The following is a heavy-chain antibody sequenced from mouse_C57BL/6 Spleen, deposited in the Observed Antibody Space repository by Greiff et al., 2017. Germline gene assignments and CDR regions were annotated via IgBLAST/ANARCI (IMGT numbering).Heavy chain of an antibody. CDR3: TTRVVATDFDV. Sequence: VQLQQSGAELVRPGASVKLSCTASGFNIKDYYMHWVKQRPEKGLEWIGRIDPEDGDTAYAPKFQGKATMTADTSSNTAYLQLSSLTSEDTAVYYCTTRVVATDFDVWGTGTTVTVSS. J-gene: IGHJ1*03. D-gene: IGHD1-1*01. V-gene: IGHV14-1*01. CDR2: IDPEDGDT. CDR1: GFNIKDYY.